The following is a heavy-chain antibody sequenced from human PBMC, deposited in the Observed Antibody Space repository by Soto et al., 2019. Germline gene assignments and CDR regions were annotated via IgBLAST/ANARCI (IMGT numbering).Heavy chain of an antibody. D-gene: IGHD2-21*02. V-gene: IGHV3-33*01. CDR2: IWYDGSNK. Sequence: GSLRLSCAASGFTFSSYGMHWVRQAPGKGLEWVAVIWYDGSNKYYADSVKGRFTISRDNSKNTLYLQMNSLRAEDTAVYYCARVNDVVVTAIGHFDYWGQGTLVTVSS. CDR1: GFTFSSYG. J-gene: IGHJ4*02. CDR3: ARVNDVVVTAIGHFDY.